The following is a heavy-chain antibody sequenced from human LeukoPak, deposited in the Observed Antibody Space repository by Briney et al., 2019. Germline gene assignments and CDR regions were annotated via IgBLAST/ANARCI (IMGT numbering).Heavy chain of an antibody. CDR1: GFTFSSCA. J-gene: IGHJ6*04. CDR2: ISYDGSNK. V-gene: IGHV3-30*04. CDR3: AREIPAARGGYYGMDV. D-gene: IGHD2-2*01. Sequence: GRSLRLSCAASGFTFSSCAMHWVRQAPGKGLEWVAVISYDGSNKYYADSVKGRFTISRDNSKNTLYLQMNSLRVEDTAVYYCAREIPAARGGYYGMDVWGKGTTVTVSS.